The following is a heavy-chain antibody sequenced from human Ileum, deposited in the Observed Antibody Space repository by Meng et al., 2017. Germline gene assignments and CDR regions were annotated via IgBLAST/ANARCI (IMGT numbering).Heavy chain of an antibody. CDR2: AST. CDR1: GGSVSRAGYQ. CDR3: ARDHMGSLDY. D-gene: IGHD1-26*01. J-gene: IGHJ4*02. V-gene: IGHV4-61*08. Sequence: QVQLQEPGPGLVGPSETLSLICTVSGGSVSRAGYQWGWIRQPPGKGLEWIGYASTNYNPSLKSRVTISLDTSRNQFSLSLSSVTAADTAVYYCARDHMGSLDYWGQGILVTVSS.